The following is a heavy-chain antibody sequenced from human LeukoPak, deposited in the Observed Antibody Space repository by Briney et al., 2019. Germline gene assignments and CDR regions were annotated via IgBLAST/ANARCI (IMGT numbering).Heavy chain of an antibody. Sequence: GGSLRLSCAASGFTFSNYGMHWVRQAPGKGLEWVAVIWYDGSNKYYADSVKGRFTISRDNSKNTLSLQMNSLRAEDTAVYYCARVWYGELKVDVWGQGTTVTVSS. CDR2: IWYDGSNK. CDR1: GFTFSNYG. V-gene: IGHV3-33*01. CDR3: ARVWYGELKVDV. J-gene: IGHJ6*02. D-gene: IGHD3-10*01.